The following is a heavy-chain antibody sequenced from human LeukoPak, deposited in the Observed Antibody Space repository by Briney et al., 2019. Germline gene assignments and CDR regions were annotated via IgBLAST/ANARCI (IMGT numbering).Heavy chain of an antibody. Sequence: PGGSLRLSCAASGFTFSSYGMHWVRQAPGKGLEWVAVISYDGSNKYYADSVKGRFTISRDNSENTLYLQMNSLRAEDTAVYYCAKDRMDWNDVEAFDIWGQGTMVTVSS. CDR1: GFTFSSYG. J-gene: IGHJ3*02. D-gene: IGHD1-1*01. CDR3: AKDRMDWNDVEAFDI. CDR2: ISYDGSNK. V-gene: IGHV3-30*18.